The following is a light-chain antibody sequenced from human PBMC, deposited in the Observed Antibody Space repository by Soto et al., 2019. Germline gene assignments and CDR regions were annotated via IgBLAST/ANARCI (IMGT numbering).Light chain of an antibody. CDR1: QDIIDY. Sequence: DIQMTQSPSSLSASVGDRVTITCRASQDIIDYLAWYQQKPGKVPKLLIYAASTLHSGVPSRFSGSGSGTDFNLTISGLQPEDLATYYCQKYNTALWTFGQGTTVDMK. J-gene: IGKJ1*01. V-gene: IGKV1-27*01. CDR3: QKYNTALWT. CDR2: AAS.